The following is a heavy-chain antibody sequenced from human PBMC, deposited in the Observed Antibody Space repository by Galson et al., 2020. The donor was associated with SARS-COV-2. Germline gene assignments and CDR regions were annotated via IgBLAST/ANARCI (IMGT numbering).Heavy chain of an antibody. D-gene: IGHD3-22*01. CDR3: AKRGASSGYPNWYFDL. CDR2: IGGGGNT. V-gene: IGHV3-23*01. CDR1: GFTFSTFA. Sequence: GGSLRLSCAASGFTFSTFAMSWVRQAPGKGLEWVSAIGGGGNTYYADSVKGRFTISRDNSKNTVDLQMNSLRAEDTAVYYCAKRGASSGYPNWYFDLWGRGTLVTVSS. J-gene: IGHJ2*01.